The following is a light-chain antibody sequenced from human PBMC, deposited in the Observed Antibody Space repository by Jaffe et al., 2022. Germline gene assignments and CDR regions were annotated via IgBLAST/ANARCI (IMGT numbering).Light chain of an antibody. V-gene: IGKV3-15*01. CDR2: GAS. CDR3: QQYYDWPPYT. CDR1: QSVSSD. Sequence: EIVMTQSPATLSVSPGERATLSCRASQSVSSDLAWYQQKPGQAPRLLIYGASTRATGISARFSGSGSGTEFTLTISSLQSEDFAVYYCQQYYDWPPYTLGQGTRLEIK. J-gene: IGKJ2*01.